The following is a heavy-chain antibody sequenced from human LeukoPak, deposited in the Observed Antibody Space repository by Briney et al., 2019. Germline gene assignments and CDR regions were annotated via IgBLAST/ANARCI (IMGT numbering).Heavy chain of an antibody. CDR3: AEGGQWLRV. J-gene: IGHJ4*02. Sequence: SETLSLTCTVSGGSISSYCWSCIRQPAGKGLEWVGRICTSGSTNYNPSLKSRVTMSVDTSKNQFSLKLSSVTAADTAVYYCAEGGQWLRVWGQGTLVTVSS. CDR2: ICTSGST. D-gene: IGHD6-19*01. CDR1: GGSISSYC. V-gene: IGHV4-4*07.